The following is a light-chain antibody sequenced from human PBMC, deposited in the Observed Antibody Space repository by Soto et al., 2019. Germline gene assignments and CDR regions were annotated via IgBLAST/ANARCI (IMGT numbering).Light chain of an antibody. V-gene: IGLV1-44*01. J-gene: IGLJ1*01. CDR1: SSNIGSNT. Sequence: QSVLTQPPSASGTPGQIVAISCSGSSSNIGSNTVTWYQQLPGTAPKLLIYSTSQRSSGVPGRFSGSKSGASASLSISGLQSEDEADYYCAAWDDRLDVYVLGTGTQLTVL. CDR3: AAWDDRLDVYV. CDR2: STS.